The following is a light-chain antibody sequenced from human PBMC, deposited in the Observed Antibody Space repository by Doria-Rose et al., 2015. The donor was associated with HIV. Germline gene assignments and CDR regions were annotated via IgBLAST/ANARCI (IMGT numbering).Light chain of an antibody. V-gene: IGKV4-1*01. CDR2: WAS. CDR3: QQYYDTPS. CDR1: QSLLYTSKNY. Sequence: VLTQPPESLGMSLGERATLNCKSNQSLLYTSKNYLAWYQQKPGQPPKLLIYWASTRQSGVPARFSSRGSGTDFTLTISSLEAEDVAVYYCQQYYDTPSFGPGTTVDIK. J-gene: IGKJ3*01.